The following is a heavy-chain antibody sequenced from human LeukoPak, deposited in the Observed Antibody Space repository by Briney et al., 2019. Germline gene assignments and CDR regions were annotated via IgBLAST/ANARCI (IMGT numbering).Heavy chain of an antibody. Sequence: SETLSLTCTVSGYSISSGYYWGWIRQPPGKGLEWIGSIYHSGSTNYNPSLKSRVTISVDTSKNQFSLKLSSVTAADTAVYYCASAKYYYMDVWGKGTTVTVSS. CDR1: GYSISSGYY. CDR2: IYHSGST. J-gene: IGHJ6*03. CDR3: ASAKYYYMDV. V-gene: IGHV4-38-2*02.